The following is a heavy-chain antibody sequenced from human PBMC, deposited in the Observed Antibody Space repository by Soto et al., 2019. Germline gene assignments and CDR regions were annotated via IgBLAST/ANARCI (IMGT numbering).Heavy chain of an antibody. V-gene: IGHV5-51*01. CDR2: IYPGDSDT. D-gene: IGHD3-10*01. Sequence: EVQLVQSGAEVKKPGESLKISCKGSGYSFTSYWIGWVRQMPGKGLEWMGIIYPGDSDTRYSPSFQGQVTISADKSISTAYLQWSSLKASDTAMYYWARHMEVTMVRGGDAFDIWGQGTMVTVSS. CDR3: ARHMEVTMVRGGDAFDI. CDR1: GYSFTSYW. J-gene: IGHJ3*02.